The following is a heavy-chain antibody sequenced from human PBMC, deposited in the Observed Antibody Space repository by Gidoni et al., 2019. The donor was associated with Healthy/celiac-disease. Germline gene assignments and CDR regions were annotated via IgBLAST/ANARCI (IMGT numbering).Heavy chain of an antibody. D-gene: IGHD1-26*01. CDR1: GFTFSSYG. V-gene: IGHV3-33*01. J-gene: IGHJ4*02. Sequence: QVQLVESGGGVVQPGRSLRLSCAASGFTFSSYGMHWVRQAPGKGLEWVAVIWYDGSNKYYADSVKGRFTISRDNSKNTLYLQMNSLRAEDTAVYYCARDLSGSYYPGDYWGQGTLVTVSS. CDR3: ARDLSGSYYPGDY. CDR2: IWYDGSNK.